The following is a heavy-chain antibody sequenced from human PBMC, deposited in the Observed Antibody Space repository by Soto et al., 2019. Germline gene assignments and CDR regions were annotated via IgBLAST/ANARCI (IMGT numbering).Heavy chain of an antibody. D-gene: IGHD3-10*01. CDR2: INGDGTGT. V-gene: IGHV3-74*01. CDR3: GRGASGSYRLDY. CDR1: GFTFSNYW. J-gene: IGHJ4*02. Sequence: EVQLVESGGGLVQPGGSLRLSCAASGFTFSNYWMHWVRQAPGKGLVWVSRINGDGTGTNYADSVKGQFTISRENAKNTPYLQVNSLRAEDTAVYYCGRGASGSYRLDYWGQGTLVTVSS.